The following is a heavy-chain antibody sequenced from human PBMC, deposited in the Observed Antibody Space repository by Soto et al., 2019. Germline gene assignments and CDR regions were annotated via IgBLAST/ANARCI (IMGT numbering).Heavy chain of an antibody. CDR2: IMPVFRTP. CDR1: GGTFRTAA. D-gene: IGHD2-8*01. J-gene: IGHJ6*02. Sequence: QVQLEQSGAEVKKPGSSVKVSCKASGGTFRTAAISWVRQAPGQGLEWMGGIMPVFRTPDYAQKFQGRVTITADEYTNTAYMELSGLRSDDTAVYYCVRDNDRPQLGGNYYYILDVWGQGTTITVSS. CDR3: VRDNDRPQLGGNYYYILDV. V-gene: IGHV1-69*12.